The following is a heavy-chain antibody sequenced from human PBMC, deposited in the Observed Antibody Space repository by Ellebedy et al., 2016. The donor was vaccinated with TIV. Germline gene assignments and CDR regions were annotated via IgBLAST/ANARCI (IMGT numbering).Heavy chain of an antibody. J-gene: IGHJ3*02. D-gene: IGHD4-17*01. CDR2: MNPNSGNT. Sequence: AASVKVSCKASGYTFTSYYMHWVRQAPGQGLEWMGWMNPNSGNTGYAQKFQGRVTMTRNTSISTAYMELSSLRSEDTAVYYCARSLSDYGAFDIWGQGTMVTVSS. V-gene: IGHV1-8*02. CDR1: GYTFTSYY. CDR3: ARSLSDYGAFDI.